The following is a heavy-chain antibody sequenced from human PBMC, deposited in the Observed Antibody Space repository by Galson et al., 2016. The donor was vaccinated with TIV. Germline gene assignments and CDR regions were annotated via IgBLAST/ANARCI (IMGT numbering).Heavy chain of an antibody. CDR1: GFTFSSYW. Sequence: SLRLSCAASGFTFSSYWMYWVRQAPGKGLVWVSRINSDGSIRSYVDSVKGRLSISRDNAKNTVYLQMNSLRAEDTAVYYCARGLLGASVGYDVWGQGTMVTVSS. D-gene: IGHD1-26*01. CDR3: ARGLLGASVGYDV. CDR2: INSDGSIR. J-gene: IGHJ3*01. V-gene: IGHV3-74*01.